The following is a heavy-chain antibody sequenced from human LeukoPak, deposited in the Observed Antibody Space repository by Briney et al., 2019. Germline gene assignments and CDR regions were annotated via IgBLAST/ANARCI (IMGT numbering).Heavy chain of an antibody. D-gene: IGHD2-2*01. CDR3: AKALSTSRRGFDY. CDR1: GFTFSSYA. V-gene: IGHV3-23*01. Sequence: GGSLRLSCAASGFTFSSYAMSWVRQAPGKGLEWVSGTSNSGGSTYYADSVKGRFTISRDNSKNTLYLQMNSLRAEDTAVYYCAKALSTSRRGFDYWGQGTLVTVSS. CDR2: TSNSGGST. J-gene: IGHJ4*02.